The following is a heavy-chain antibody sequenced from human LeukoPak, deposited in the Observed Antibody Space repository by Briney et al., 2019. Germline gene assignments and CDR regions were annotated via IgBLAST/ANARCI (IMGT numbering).Heavy chain of an antibody. D-gene: IGHD3-10*01. CDR2: MNPNSGST. J-gene: IGHJ5*02. CDR3: VRLPDYYGSGSYNH. V-gene: IGHV1-8*01. Sequence: GASVKVSCKASGYTFTSYDINWVRQATGHGREWMGWMNPNSGSTGYAQKFQGRVTMIRNTAISTVYMELSDLRSEDTAVYYCVRLPDYYGSGSYNHWGQGVLVTVSS. CDR1: GYTFTSYD.